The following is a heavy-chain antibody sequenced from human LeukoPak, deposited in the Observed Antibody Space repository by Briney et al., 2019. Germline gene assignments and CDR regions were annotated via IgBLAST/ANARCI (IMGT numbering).Heavy chain of an antibody. Sequence: GASVKVSCKASGYTFTDHYMHWVRQAPGQGLEWMAKINPNSGATAYAEGFQGRVTLTRDTSISTVYMELRTLRSGDTAVYYCARPSDYGDYIDYWGQGTLVTVSS. CDR1: GYTFTDHY. V-gene: IGHV1-2*02. J-gene: IGHJ4*02. D-gene: IGHD4-17*01. CDR3: ARPSDYGDYIDY. CDR2: INPNSGAT.